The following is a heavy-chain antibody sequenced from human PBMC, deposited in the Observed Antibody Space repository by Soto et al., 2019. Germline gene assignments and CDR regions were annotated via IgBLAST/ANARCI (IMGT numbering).Heavy chain of an antibody. CDR1: GFTFSSYS. CDR3: ARTIFGVAVLFDF. CDR2: ISSSSYI. V-gene: IGHV3-21*01. J-gene: IGHJ4*02. D-gene: IGHD3-3*01. Sequence: PGGSLRLSCAASGFTFSSYSMNWVRQAPGKGLEWVSSISSSSYIYYAGSLKGRFTISRDNAKNSLYLQMNSLRAEDTAVYYCARTIFGVAVLFDFWGQGTLVTVSS.